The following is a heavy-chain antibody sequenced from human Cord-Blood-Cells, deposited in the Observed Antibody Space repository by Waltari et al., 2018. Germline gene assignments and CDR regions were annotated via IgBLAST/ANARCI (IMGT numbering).Heavy chain of an antibody. CDR1: GSTFTRSY. Sequence: QVQLLQSGAEVKKPGASVKFSCKASGSTFTRSYMHWARLAPGQGLEWMGIINPSGGSTSYAQKFQGRVTMTRDTSTSTVYMELSSLRSEDTAVYYCARGGSIAARRDIDYWGQGTLVTVSS. J-gene: IGHJ4*02. CDR3: ARGGSIAARRDIDY. D-gene: IGHD6-6*01. V-gene: IGHV1-46*01. CDR2: INPSGGST.